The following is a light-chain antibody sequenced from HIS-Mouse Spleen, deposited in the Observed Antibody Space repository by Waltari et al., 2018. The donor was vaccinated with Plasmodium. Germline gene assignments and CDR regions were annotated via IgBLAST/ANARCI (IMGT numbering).Light chain of an antibody. Sequence: SYELTQPPSVSVSPGQTASITCSGSALPKQYAYWYQQKSGQAPVLGIYEDSKRPSGIPERFSGSSSGTMATLTISGAQVEDEADYYCYSTDSSGNHRVFGGGTKLTVL. CDR1: ALPKQY. J-gene: IGLJ3*02. CDR2: EDS. CDR3: YSTDSSGNHRV. V-gene: IGLV3-10*01.